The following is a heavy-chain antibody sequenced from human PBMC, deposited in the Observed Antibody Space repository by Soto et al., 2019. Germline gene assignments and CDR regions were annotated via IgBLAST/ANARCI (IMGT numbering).Heavy chain of an antibody. Sequence: SVKVSCKASGATFSSYAISWVRQAPAQGLEWMGGIIPIFGTANYAQKFQGRVTITADESTSTAYMELSSLRSEDTALYYCARRVEKYQLLYGWFDPWGQGTLVTVSS. J-gene: IGHJ5*02. V-gene: IGHV1-69*13. CDR2: IIPIFGTA. D-gene: IGHD2-2*02. CDR3: ARRVEKYQLLYGWFDP. CDR1: GATFSSYA.